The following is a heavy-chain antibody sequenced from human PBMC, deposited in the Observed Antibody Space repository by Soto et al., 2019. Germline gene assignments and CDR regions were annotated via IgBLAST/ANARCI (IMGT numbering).Heavy chain of an antibody. Sequence: GSLRLSCAASGFTFSSYSMNWVRQAPGKGLEWVSFISSSTTYINYADSVKGRFTISRDNARNSLNLQMNSLRAEDTAVYYCARDRGDYGDDYSYGMDVWGLGTTVTVSS. J-gene: IGHJ6*02. CDR1: GFTFSSYS. D-gene: IGHD4-17*01. V-gene: IGHV3-21*01. CDR2: ISSSTTYI. CDR3: ARDRGDYGDDYSYGMDV.